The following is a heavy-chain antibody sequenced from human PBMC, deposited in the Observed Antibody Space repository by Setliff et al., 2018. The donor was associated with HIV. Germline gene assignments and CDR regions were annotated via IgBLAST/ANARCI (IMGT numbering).Heavy chain of an antibody. V-gene: IGHV4-4*07. Sequence: SETLSLTCTSSGDSISGYYWSWIRQPAGKGLEWIGRIYTSGSTNYNPSLKSRVTMSVDTSKNQFSLKVNSVTAADTAVYYCARSVYGSGTYPLDIWGLGILVTVSS. CDR3: ARSVYGSGTYPLDI. J-gene: IGHJ4*02. D-gene: IGHD3-10*01. CDR2: IYTSGST. CDR1: GDSISGYY.